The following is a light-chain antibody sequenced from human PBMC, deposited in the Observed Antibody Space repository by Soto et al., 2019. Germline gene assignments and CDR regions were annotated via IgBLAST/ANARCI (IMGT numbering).Light chain of an antibody. CDR3: QQYNNWPRT. CDR1: QSVRIN. V-gene: IGKV3-15*01. Sequence: EIVLTQSPGTLSLSPGERATLSCRASQSVRINFLAWYQHKPGQAPRLLIYGVSTRDTGVPDRFSGSASGTEFTLTISSLQSEDFAVYYCQQYNNWPRTFGQGTRLEIK. CDR2: GVS. J-gene: IGKJ5*01.